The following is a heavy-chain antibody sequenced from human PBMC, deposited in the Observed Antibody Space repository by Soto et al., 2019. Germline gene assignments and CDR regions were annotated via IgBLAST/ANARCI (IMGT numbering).Heavy chain of an antibody. CDR2: IIPIFGTA. J-gene: IGHJ6*02. Sequence: GASVKGSCKASGGTLSSYAISWVRQAPGQGLEWMGGIIPIFGTANYAQKFQGRVTITADESTSTAYMELSSLRSEDTAVYYCARVVRPALYYYYGMDVWGQGTTVTVSS. CDR3: ARVVRPALYYYYGMDV. CDR1: GGTLSSYA. D-gene: IGHD3-10*01. V-gene: IGHV1-69*13.